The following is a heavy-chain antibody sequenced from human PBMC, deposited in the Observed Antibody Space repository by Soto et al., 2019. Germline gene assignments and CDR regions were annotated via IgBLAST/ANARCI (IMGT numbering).Heavy chain of an antibody. D-gene: IGHD3-22*01. CDR1: GGGNLRDYR. V-gene: IGHV1-18*04. CDR3: ARDRRYYDSSGYDDY. Sequence: ASVKVSCKASGGGNLRDYRTTWVRRAPGQGLEWMGGIIPKLGSANYAQKLQGRVTMTTDTSTSTAYMELRSLRSDDTAVYYCARDRRYYDSSGYDDYWGQGTLVTVSS. CDR2: IIPKLGSA. J-gene: IGHJ4*02.